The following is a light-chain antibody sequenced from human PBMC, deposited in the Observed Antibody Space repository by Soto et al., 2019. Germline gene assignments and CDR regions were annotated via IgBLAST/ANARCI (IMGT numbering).Light chain of an antibody. J-gene: IGKJ1*01. Sequence: IHMTHSPASLSASVCDRVTITCRASQSISSYLNWYQQKPGKAPKLLIYAASSLQSGVPSRFSGSGSGTDFTLTISSLQPEDFATYYCQQSYSTPRTFGQGTKVDI. V-gene: IGKV1-39*01. CDR3: QQSYSTPRT. CDR2: AAS. CDR1: QSISSY.